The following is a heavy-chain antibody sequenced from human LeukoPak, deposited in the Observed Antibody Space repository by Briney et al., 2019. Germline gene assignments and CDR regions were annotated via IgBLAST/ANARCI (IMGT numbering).Heavy chain of an antibody. CDR2: INHSGST. J-gene: IGHJ4*02. V-gene: IGHV4-34*01. D-gene: IGHD3-3*01. Sequence: TSETLSLTCAVYGGSFSGYYWSWIRQPPGKGLEWIGEINHSGSTNYNPSLKSRVTISVDTSKNQFSLKLSSVTAADTAVYYCARGRTLHDFWSGHLVRGAHDYWGQGTLVTVSS. CDR1: GGSFSGYY. CDR3: ARGRTLHDFWSGHLVRGAHDY.